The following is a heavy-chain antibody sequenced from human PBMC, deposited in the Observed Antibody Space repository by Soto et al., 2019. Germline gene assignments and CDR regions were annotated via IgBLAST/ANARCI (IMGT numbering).Heavy chain of an antibody. CDR1: GGSFSGYY. CDR2: TNPSGII. CDR3: ARPAIAAVVSAFDY. D-gene: IGHD6-13*01. Sequence: QVQLQQWGAGLLKPSETLSLTCAVYGGSFSGYYWSWIRQPPGKGLEWIGETNPSGIINYNPSLKSRVTITVHTSKNQFSLILSSVTAADTAVYYGARPAIAAVVSAFDYWGQGTLVTVSS. V-gene: IGHV4-34*01. J-gene: IGHJ4*02.